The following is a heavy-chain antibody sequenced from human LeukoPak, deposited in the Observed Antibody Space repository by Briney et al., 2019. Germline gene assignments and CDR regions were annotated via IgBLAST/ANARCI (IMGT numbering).Heavy chain of an antibody. Sequence: SVKVSCKASGGTFSSYAISWVGQAPGQGLEWMGGIIPIFGTANYAQKFQGRVTITTDESTSTAYMELSSLRSEDTAVYYCASPLTGTTRSFQHWGQGTLVTVSS. CDR2: IIPIFGTA. CDR3: ASPLTGTTRSFQH. J-gene: IGHJ1*01. CDR1: GGTFSSYA. D-gene: IGHD1-7*01. V-gene: IGHV1-69*05.